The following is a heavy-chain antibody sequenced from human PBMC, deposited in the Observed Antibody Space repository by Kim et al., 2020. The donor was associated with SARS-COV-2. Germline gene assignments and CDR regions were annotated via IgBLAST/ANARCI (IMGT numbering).Heavy chain of an antibody. CDR2: VYYRGDT. V-gene: IGHV4-59*13. Sequence: SETLSLTCTVSGGSMSGDYWSWIRQPPGKGLEWIGSVYYRGDTSYNPSLNSRVTISADTSNNHFSLKLTSVTAADTAIYYCARDLGLTTGFDSWGQGTLVIVSS. D-gene: IGHD3-16*01. CDR1: GGSMSGDY. CDR3: ARDLGLTTGFDS. J-gene: IGHJ4*02.